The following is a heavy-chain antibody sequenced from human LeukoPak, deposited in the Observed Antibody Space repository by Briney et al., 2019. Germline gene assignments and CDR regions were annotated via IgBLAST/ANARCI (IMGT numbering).Heavy chain of an antibody. D-gene: IGHD3-9*01. CDR1: GGSFSGYY. J-gene: IGHJ6*03. Sequence: SETLSLTCAVYGGSFSGYYWSWIRQPPGKGLEWIGEINHSGSTNYNPCLKSRVTISVDTSKNQFSLKLSSVTAADTAVYYCATARENYDILNPNYYYYYMDVWGKGTTVTVSS. CDR2: INHSGST. CDR3: ATARENYDILNPNYYYYYMDV. V-gene: IGHV4-34*01.